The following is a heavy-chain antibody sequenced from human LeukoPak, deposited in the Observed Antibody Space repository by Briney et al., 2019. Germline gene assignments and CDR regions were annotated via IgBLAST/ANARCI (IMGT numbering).Heavy chain of an antibody. D-gene: IGHD2-2*03. J-gene: IGHJ1*01. Sequence: ASVKVSCKASGYTFTGYYMHWVRQAPGQGFEWMGWINPNSGDTNYAQKFQGRVTMTRDTSISTAHMELSRLRSDDTAVYYCARAPIGYCSSTSCYAEYFQHWGQGTLVTVSS. CDR2: INPNSGDT. CDR1: GYTFTGYY. V-gene: IGHV1-2*02. CDR3: ARAPIGYCSSTSCYAEYFQH.